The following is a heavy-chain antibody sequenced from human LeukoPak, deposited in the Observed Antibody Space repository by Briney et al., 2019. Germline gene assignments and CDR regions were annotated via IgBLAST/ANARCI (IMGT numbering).Heavy chain of an antibody. V-gene: IGHV3-20*04. J-gene: IGHJ4*02. D-gene: IGHD7-27*01. CDR2: IRGDAGST. Sequence: GGSLRLSCAASGFTFDAFGMTWVRHAPGKGLEWVSAIRGDAGSTGYADSVKGRFTISRDNAKNSLYLQMNSLRVEDTALYYCARVWAWGSGNYFDNWGQGTLVTVSS. CDR1: GFTFDAFG. CDR3: ARVWAWGSGNYFDN.